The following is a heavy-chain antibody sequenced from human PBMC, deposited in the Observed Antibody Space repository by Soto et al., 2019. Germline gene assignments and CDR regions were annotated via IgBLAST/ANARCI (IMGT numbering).Heavy chain of an antibody. CDR3: AKDSIAGRPDYYYGMDV. CDR2: ISYDGSNK. J-gene: IGHJ6*02. Sequence: GGSVRLSCAASGFTFSRNGMHWVRQAPGKGLEWVAVISYDGSNKYYADSVKGRFTISRDNSKNTLYLQMNSLRAEDTAVYYCAKDSIAGRPDYYYGMDVWGQGTTVTVSS. V-gene: IGHV3-30*18. CDR1: GFTFSRNG. D-gene: IGHD6-6*01.